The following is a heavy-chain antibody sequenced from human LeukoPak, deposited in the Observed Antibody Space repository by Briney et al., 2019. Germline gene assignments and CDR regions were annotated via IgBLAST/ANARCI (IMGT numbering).Heavy chain of an antibody. CDR1: GGSFSGYY. V-gene: IGHV4-34*01. CDR2: INHSGST. D-gene: IGHD5-12*01. Sequence: SETLSLTCAVYGGSFSGYYWSWIRQPPGKGLEWVGEINHSGSTNDNPSLNRRVTISVATSKHQFSLKLSSVPAADTAVYYCARVHVGYHSRAFHLWGQGTMVTVSS. CDR3: ARVHVGYHSRAFHL. J-gene: IGHJ3*01.